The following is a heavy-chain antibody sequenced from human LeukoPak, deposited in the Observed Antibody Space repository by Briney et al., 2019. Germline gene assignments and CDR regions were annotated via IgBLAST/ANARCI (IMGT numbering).Heavy chain of an antibody. V-gene: IGHV3-21*01. D-gene: IGHD3-22*01. Sequence: NPGGSLRLSCAASGFTFSSYSMNWVRQALGKGLEWVSAISSSSSYIYYADSVKGRFTISRDNAKNSLYLQMNSLRAEDTAVYYCARVITMIVVPDAFDIWGQGTMVTVSS. J-gene: IGHJ3*02. CDR1: GFTFSSYS. CDR2: ISSSSSYI. CDR3: ARVITMIVVPDAFDI.